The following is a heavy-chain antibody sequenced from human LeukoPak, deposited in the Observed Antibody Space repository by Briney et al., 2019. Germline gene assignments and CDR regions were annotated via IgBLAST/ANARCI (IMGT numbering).Heavy chain of an antibody. V-gene: IGHV4-59*11. Sequence: SETLSLTCTVSGGSISSHYWSWIRQPPGKGLEWIGYIYYSGSTNYNPPLKSRVTISVDTSKNQFSLKLSSVTAADTAVYYCAREGIGYSSSWPYFDYWGQGTLVTVSS. CDR3: AREGIGYSSSWPYFDY. D-gene: IGHD6-13*01. J-gene: IGHJ4*02. CDR1: GGSISSHY. CDR2: IYYSGST.